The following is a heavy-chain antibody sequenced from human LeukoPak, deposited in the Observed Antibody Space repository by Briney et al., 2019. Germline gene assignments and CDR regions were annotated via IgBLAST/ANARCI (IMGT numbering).Heavy chain of an antibody. J-gene: IGHJ2*01. CDR2: IYHSGST. CDR1: GGTFSGYY. CDR3: ARSSIVVVQHWYFDL. D-gene: IGHD2-21*01. V-gene: IGHV4-34*01. Sequence: SETLSLTCAVYGGTFSGYYWSWIRQPPGKGLEWIGEIYHSGSTNYNPSLKSRVTISVDKSKNQFSLKLSSVTAADTAVYYCARSSIVVVQHWYFDLWGRGTLVTVSS.